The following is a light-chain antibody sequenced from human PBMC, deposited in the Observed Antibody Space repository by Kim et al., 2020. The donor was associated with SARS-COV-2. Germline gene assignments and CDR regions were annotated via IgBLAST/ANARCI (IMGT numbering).Light chain of an antibody. J-gene: IGKJ1*01. Sequence: ETELTQSPATLSSSPGERANLSCRASQHINSNKLAWYQQLSGQPPKLVIYRASLRPTGIPDRFSGSGSGTEFALTISRLEPEHFAVYYCKLYGNSPRTFVQGTKVDIK. V-gene: IGKV3-20*01. CDR3: KLYGNSPRT. CDR2: RAS. CDR1: QHINSNK.